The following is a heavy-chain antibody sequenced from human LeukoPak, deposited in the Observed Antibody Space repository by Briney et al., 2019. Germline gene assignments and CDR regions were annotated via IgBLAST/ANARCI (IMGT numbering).Heavy chain of an antibody. CDR3: ARGLPMVRGVIVNWFDP. CDR2: MNPNSGNT. D-gene: IGHD3-10*01. CDR1: GYTFTSYD. J-gene: IGHJ5*02. V-gene: IGHV1-8*01. Sequence: ASVKVSCKASGYTFTSYDINWVRQATGQGLEWMGWMNPNSGNTGYAQKFQGRVTMTRNTSISTAYMELSSLRSEDTAVYYCARGLPMVRGVIVNWFDPWGQGTLVTVSS.